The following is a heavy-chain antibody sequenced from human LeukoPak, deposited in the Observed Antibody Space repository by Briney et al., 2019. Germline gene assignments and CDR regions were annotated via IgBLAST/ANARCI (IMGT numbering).Heavy chain of an antibody. CDR2: ISSGSSTI. V-gene: IGHV3-48*02. CDR3: AREPPGNYDSSGYYYAYFDC. CDR1: GFIFSDYN. D-gene: IGHD3-22*01. Sequence: GGSLRLSCAASGFIFSDYNMNWVRRAPGKGLEWVSYISSGSSTIYYADSVKGRFTISRDNAKNSLYLQMNSLTDEDTAVYYCAREPPGNYDSSGYYYAYFDCWGQGTLVTVSS. J-gene: IGHJ4*02.